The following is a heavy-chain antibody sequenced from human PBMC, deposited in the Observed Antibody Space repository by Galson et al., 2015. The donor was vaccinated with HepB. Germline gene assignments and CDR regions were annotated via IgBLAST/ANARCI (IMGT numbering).Heavy chain of an antibody. V-gene: IGHV3-30*02. D-gene: IGHD6-19*01. CDR1: GFTFSGYG. Sequence: SLRLSCAASGFTFSGYGMHWVRQAPGKGLEWVAFIRFSKNIKYYGDTVKGRFTISRDNSKNTLYLQMNSLRAEDTAVYSCARGRGGYSSGSYSLDYWGQGILVTVSS. J-gene: IGHJ4*02. CDR3: ARGRGGYSSGSYSLDY. CDR2: IRFSKNIK.